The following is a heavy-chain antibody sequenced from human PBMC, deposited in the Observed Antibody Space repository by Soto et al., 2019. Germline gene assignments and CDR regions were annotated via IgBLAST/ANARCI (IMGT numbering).Heavy chain of an antibody. J-gene: IGHJ6*02. CDR3: ARAFSSSWSSFYYYALDV. V-gene: IGHV3-48*02. CDR1: GFTFSSYS. CDR2: ISSSSTDI. Sequence: DVQLVESGGGLVQRGGSLRLSCAASGFTFSSYSMNWVRQAPGKGLEWVSYISSSSTDIFYADSVRGRFIVSRDDAKNSLSLQMSTLRDEETAVYYCARAFSSSWSSFYYYALDVWGQGTTVTVSS. D-gene: IGHD6-13*01.